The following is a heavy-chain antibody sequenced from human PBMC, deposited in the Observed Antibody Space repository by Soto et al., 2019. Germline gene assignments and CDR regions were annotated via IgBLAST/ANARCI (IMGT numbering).Heavy chain of an antibody. Sequence: EVQLVESGGGLVQPGGSLRLSCAASGFTFSSYSMNWVRQAPGKGLEWVSYISSSSSTIYYADSVKGRFTISRDNAKNSLYLQMNSLRAEDTAVYYCARAQITDYYYYYMDVWGKGTTVTVSS. CDR1: GFTFSSYS. CDR3: ARAQITDYYYYYMDV. D-gene: IGHD1-20*01. V-gene: IGHV3-48*01. CDR2: ISSSSSTI. J-gene: IGHJ6*03.